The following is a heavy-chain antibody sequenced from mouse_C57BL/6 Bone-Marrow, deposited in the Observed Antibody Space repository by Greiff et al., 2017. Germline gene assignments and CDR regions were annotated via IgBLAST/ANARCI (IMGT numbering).Heavy chain of an antibody. CDR3: ARCPTVTGY. CDR2: IYPRSGNT. Sequence: QVHVKQSGAELARPGASVKLSCKASGYTFTSYGISWVKQRTGQGLEWIGEIYPRSGNTYYNEKFKGKATLTANKSSSTAYMELRSLTSEDSAVYFCARCPTVTGYWGQGTTLTVSS. J-gene: IGHJ2*01. V-gene: IGHV1-81*01. D-gene: IGHD2-10*01. CDR1: GYTFTSYG.